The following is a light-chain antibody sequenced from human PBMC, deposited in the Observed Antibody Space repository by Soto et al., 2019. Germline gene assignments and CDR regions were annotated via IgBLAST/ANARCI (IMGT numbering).Light chain of an antibody. Sequence: QSALTQPRSVSGSPGPSVTIACTGTSSDVGGYNYVSWYQQHPGKAPKLMIYDVSKRPSGVPDRFSGSKSGNTASLTISGLQAEDDAHYYCCSSAGSYTSVFGGGTQLTVL. CDR1: SSDVGGYNY. J-gene: IGLJ3*02. CDR3: CSSAGSYTSV. V-gene: IGLV2-11*01. CDR2: DVS.